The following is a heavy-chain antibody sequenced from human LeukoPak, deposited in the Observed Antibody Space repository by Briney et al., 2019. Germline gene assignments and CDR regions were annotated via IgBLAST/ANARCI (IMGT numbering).Heavy chain of an antibody. Sequence: SETLSLTCAVYGGSFSGFYWNWIRQSPGKGLEWIGEINHSGSTNYNPSLESRVTISVDTSKNQFSLKLSSVTAADTAVYYCARDKGQYGSGTRGFTWFDPWGQGTLVTVSS. CDR2: INHSGST. CDR3: ARDKGQYGSGTRGFTWFDP. J-gene: IGHJ5*02. D-gene: IGHD3-10*01. CDR1: GGSFSGFY. V-gene: IGHV4-34*01.